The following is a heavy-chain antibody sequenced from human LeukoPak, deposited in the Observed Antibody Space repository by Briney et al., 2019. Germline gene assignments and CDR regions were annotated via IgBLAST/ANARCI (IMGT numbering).Heavy chain of an antibody. V-gene: IGHV4-59*01. CDR3: ARGLSGYAVDY. CDR2: IYYSGST. D-gene: IGHD5-12*01. Sequence: PSETLSLTCTVSGGSISSYYWSWIRQPPGKGLEWIGYIYYSGSTNYNPSLKSRVTISVDTSKNQFSLKLSSVTAADTAVYYCARGLSGYAVDYWGQGTLVTVSS. CDR1: GGSISSYY. J-gene: IGHJ4*02.